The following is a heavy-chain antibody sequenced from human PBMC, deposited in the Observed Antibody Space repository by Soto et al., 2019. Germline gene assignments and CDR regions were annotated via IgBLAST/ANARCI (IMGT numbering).Heavy chain of an antibody. J-gene: IGHJ3*02. CDR3: ARVTGEDDAFDI. Sequence: PGESLKISCQGSGYSFTSYWISWVRQMPGKGLEWMGRIDPSDSYTNYSPSFQGHVTISADKSISTAYLQWSSLKASDTAMYYCARVTGEDDAFDIWGQGTMVTVSS. CDR1: GYSFTSYW. CDR2: IDPSDSYT. D-gene: IGHD3-10*01. V-gene: IGHV5-10-1*01.